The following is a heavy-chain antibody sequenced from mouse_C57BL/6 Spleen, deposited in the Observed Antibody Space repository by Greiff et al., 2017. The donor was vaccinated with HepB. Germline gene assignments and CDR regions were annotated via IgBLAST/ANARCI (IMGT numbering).Heavy chain of an antibody. Sequence: EVKLVESGGGLVKPGGSLKLSCAASGFTFSDYGMHWVRQAPEKGLEWVAYISSGSSTIYYADTVKGRFTISRDNAKNTLFLQMTSLRSEDTAMYYCARQVYYYGSSYYYFDYWGQGTTLTVSS. D-gene: IGHD1-1*01. CDR3: ARQVYYYGSSYYYFDY. J-gene: IGHJ2*01. CDR1: GFTFSDYG. CDR2: ISSGSSTI. V-gene: IGHV5-17*01.